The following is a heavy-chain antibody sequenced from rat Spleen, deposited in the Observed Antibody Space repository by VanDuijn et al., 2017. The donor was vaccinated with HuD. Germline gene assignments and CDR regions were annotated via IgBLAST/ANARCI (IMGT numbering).Heavy chain of an antibody. Sequence: EVQLVESGGGLVQPGRSMKLSCAASGFTFSDYAMAWVRQAPTKGLEWVASITNSGGSTYYRDSVKGRFTISRDNAKSTLYLQMDSLRSEDTATYYCTRAIPYYFDYWGQGVMVTVSS. J-gene: IGHJ2*01. CDR1: GFTFSDYA. CDR3: TRAIPYYFDY. CDR2: ITNSGGST. V-gene: IGHV5-25*01. D-gene: IGHD1-2*01.